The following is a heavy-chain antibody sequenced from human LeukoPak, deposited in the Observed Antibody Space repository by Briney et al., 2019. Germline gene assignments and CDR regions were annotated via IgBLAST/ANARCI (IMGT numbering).Heavy chain of an antibody. J-gene: IGHJ6*02. V-gene: IGHV4-59*01. CDR3: ARSPDGTSSPYYYYAMDV. D-gene: IGHD2-2*01. Sequence: SETLSLTCTVSGGSITSYYWSWVRQPPGKGLEWIGYIYYSGSTNYDPSLKSQVTISVDTSKNQFSLKLTSVTAAGTAVYYCARSPDGTSSPYYYYAMDVWGPGTTVTVSS. CDR2: IYYSGST. CDR1: GGSITSYY.